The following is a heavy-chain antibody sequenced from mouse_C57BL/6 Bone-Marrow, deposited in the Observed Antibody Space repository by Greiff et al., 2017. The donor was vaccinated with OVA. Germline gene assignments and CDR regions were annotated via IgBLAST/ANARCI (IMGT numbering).Heavy chain of an antibody. D-gene: IGHD2-3*01. V-gene: IGHV5-16*01. CDR1: GFTFSDYY. Sequence: EVKLVESEGGLVQPGSSMKLSCTASGFTFSDYYMAWVRQVPEKGLEWVANINYDGSSTYYMDSLKSRFIISRDNAKNILYLQMSSLKSEDTATYYCASHDGYYVAWFAYWGQGTLVTVSA. J-gene: IGHJ3*01. CDR2: INYDGSST. CDR3: ASHDGYYVAWFAY.